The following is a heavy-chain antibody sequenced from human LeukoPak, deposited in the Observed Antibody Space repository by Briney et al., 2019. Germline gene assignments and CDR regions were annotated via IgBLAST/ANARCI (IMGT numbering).Heavy chain of an antibody. J-gene: IGHJ3*02. D-gene: IGHD4-17*01. CDR1: GGSISSGGYS. CDR2: IYHSGST. Sequence: SETLSLTCAVSGGSISSGGYSWSWIRQPPGKGLEWIGYIYHSGSTYYNPSLKSRVTISVDRSKNQFSLKLSSVTAADTAVYYCARTTVTTYYDAFDIWGQGTMVTVSS. CDR3: ARTTVTTYYDAFDI. V-gene: IGHV4-30-2*01.